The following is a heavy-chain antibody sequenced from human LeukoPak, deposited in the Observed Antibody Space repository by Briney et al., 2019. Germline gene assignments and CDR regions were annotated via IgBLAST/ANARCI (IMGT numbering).Heavy chain of an antibody. D-gene: IGHD2-2*01. CDR2: INTNTGNP. Sequence: GASVKVSCKASGYTFTSYAMNWVRQAPGQGLEWMGWINTNTGNPTYAQGFTGRFVFSLDTSVSTAYLQIGSLKAEDTAVYYCARDPYCSSTSCYGVDYWGQGTLVTVSS. CDR3: ARDPYCSSTSCYGVDY. J-gene: IGHJ4*02. V-gene: IGHV7-4-1*01. CDR1: GYTFTSYA.